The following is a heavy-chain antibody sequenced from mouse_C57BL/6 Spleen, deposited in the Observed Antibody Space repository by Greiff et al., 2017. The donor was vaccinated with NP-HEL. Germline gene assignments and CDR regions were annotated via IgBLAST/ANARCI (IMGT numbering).Heavy chain of an antibody. CDR2: ISDGGSYT. J-gene: IGHJ4*01. D-gene: IGHD3-2*02. V-gene: IGHV5-4*01. CDR3: ARETAQASYAMDY. Sequence: EVQVVESGGGLVKPGGSLKLSCAASGFTFSSYAMSWVRQTPEKRLEWVATISDGGSYTYYPDNVKGRFTISRDNAKNNLYLQMSHLKSEDTAMYYCARETAQASYAMDYWGQGTSVTVSS. CDR1: GFTFSSYA.